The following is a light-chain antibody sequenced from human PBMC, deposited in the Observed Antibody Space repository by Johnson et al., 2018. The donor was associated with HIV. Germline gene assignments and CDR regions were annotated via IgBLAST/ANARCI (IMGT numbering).Light chain of an antibody. CDR2: DNS. Sequence: QSVLTQPPSVSAAPGQKVTISCSGSSSKIGNKYVSWYQQFPGTAPKVLIYDNSKRPSGIPDRFSGSTSGTSATLVITGLQTGDEADYHCATWDSSLSAHVFGTGTKVTVL. CDR3: ATWDSSLSAHV. V-gene: IGLV1-51*01. J-gene: IGLJ1*01. CDR1: SSKIGNKY.